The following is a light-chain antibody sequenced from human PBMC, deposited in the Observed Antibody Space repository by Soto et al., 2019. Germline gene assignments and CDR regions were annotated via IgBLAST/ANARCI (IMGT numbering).Light chain of an antibody. Sequence: EIVLTQSPDTPSLSPGERATLSCRVSQSLISTYLAWYQQKPGQAPRLLIFGTSRRATGVPDRFSGSGSGTDFTLTISRLEPEDFAMYYCQQYYVSRTFGQGTKVDIK. V-gene: IGKV3-20*01. CDR1: QSLISTY. J-gene: IGKJ1*01. CDR3: QQYYVSRT. CDR2: GTS.